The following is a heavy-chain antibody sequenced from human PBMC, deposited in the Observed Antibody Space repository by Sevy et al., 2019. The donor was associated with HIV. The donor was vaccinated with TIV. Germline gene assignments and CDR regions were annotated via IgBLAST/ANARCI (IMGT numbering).Heavy chain of an antibody. D-gene: IGHD2-2*01. CDR2: IKQDGSEK. CDR1: GFTFSSYW. CDR3: ARKHCSSTSCPSHFDY. V-gene: IGHV3-7*01. Sequence: GGSLRHSCAASGFTFSSYWMSWVRQAPGKGLEWVANIKQDGSEKYYVDSVKGRFTISRDNAKNSLYLQMNSLRAEDTAVYYCARKHCSSTSCPSHFDYWGQGTLVTVSS. J-gene: IGHJ4*02.